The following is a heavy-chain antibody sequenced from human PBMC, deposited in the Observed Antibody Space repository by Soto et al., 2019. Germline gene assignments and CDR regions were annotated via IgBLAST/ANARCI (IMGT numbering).Heavy chain of an antibody. J-gene: IGHJ5*02. CDR1: GYTFTSYG. Sequence: ASVKVSCKASGYTFTSYGISWVRQAPGQGLEWMGWISAYNGNTNYAQKLQGRVTMTTDTSTSTAYMELRSLRSDDTAVYYCARDLLQPPGPDIVVVPAANNWFDPWGQGTLVTVSS. V-gene: IGHV1-18*01. CDR3: ARDLLQPPGPDIVVVPAANNWFDP. CDR2: ISAYNGNT. D-gene: IGHD2-2*01.